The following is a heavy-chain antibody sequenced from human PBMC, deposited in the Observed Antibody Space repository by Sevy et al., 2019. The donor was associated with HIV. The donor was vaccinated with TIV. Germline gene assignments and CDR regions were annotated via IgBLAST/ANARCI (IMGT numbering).Heavy chain of an antibody. V-gene: IGHV3-30*02. CDR2: IQYDGSNK. CDR1: GFSFSSYG. CDR3: VKEGGGEGGDH. J-gene: IGHJ4*02. D-gene: IGHD2-21*01. Sequence: GGSLRRSCAASGFSFSSYGMHWVRQAPGKGLEWMSYIQYDGSNKDYADSVKGRFTISRDNSKNTLYLQMNSLRVGDTAVFYCVKEGGGEGGDHWGQGTLVTVSS.